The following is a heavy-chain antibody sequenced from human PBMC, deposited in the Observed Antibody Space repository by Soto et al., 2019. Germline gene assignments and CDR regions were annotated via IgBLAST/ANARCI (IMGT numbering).Heavy chain of an antibody. Sequence: GGALRLSCAASGFTFNTYGMHWVRQAPGEGLEWVAVIAYDGTNKYYRDSVKGRFTVSRDNSKNTLYLLMNSLRPEDTAVYYCAKVSDRHYAMDVWGQGTTVTVSS. CDR3: AKVSDRHYAMDV. V-gene: IGHV3-30*18. J-gene: IGHJ6*02. CDR2: IAYDGTNK. CDR1: GFTFNTYG.